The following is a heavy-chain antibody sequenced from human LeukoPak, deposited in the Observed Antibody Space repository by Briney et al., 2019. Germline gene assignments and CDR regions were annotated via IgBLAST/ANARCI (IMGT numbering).Heavy chain of an antibody. CDR3: AKHKENYGDSCLDDY. V-gene: IGHV3-23*01. D-gene: IGHD4-17*01. J-gene: IGHJ4*02. Sequence: GGSLRFSCAASGFTFSSYAMSWVRQAPGKGLEWVSVISGRGDTTHYADSVKGRFTISRDNSKNTLYVQLNSLRVEDTAVYFCAKHKENYGDSCLDDYWGQGTLVTVSS. CDR2: ISGRGDTT. CDR1: GFTFSSYA.